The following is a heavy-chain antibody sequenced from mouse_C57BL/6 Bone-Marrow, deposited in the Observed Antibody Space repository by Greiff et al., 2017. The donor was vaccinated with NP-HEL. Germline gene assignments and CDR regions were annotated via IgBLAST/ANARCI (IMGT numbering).Heavy chain of an antibody. V-gene: IGHV1-55*01. Sequence: QVQLQQPGAELVKPGASVKMSCKASGYTFTSYWITWVKQRPGQGLEWIGDIYPGSGSTNYHDKFKSKATLTVDTSSSTAYMQLSSLTSEDSAVYCGAKYVLRALDYWGQGTTLTVSS. CDR2: IYPGSGST. CDR3: AKYVLRALDY. CDR1: GYTFTSYW. J-gene: IGHJ2*01. D-gene: IGHD1-1*01.